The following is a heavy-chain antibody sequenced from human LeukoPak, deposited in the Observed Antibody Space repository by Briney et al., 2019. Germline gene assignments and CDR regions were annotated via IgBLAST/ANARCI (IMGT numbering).Heavy chain of an antibody. D-gene: IGHD1-7*01. CDR1: GGSISSYY. J-gene: IGHJ4*02. CDR3: ARVGTGITGTTDY. Sequence: SETLSLTCTVSGGSISSYYWSWIRQPPGKGLEWIGYIYNSGRTNYNPSLKSRVTISVDTSKNQFSLKLSSVTAADTAVYYCARVGTGITGTTDYWGQGTLVTVSS. V-gene: IGHV4-59*08. CDR2: IYNSGRT.